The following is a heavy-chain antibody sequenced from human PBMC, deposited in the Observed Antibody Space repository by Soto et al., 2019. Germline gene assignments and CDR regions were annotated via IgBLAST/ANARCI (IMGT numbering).Heavy chain of an antibody. Sequence: GGSLRLSCAASGFTFSDYSMSWVRQTPERGLEWVSTLTRGGTSYYADFVQGRFTVSRDNSKNTVSLQMHSLRAEDTALYYCTKRATNVPTPGNYFDSWGQGTLVTVSS. V-gene: IGHV3-23*01. CDR1: GFTFSDYS. D-gene: IGHD1-1*01. J-gene: IGHJ4*02. CDR3: TKRATNVPTPGNYFDS. CDR2: LTRGGTS.